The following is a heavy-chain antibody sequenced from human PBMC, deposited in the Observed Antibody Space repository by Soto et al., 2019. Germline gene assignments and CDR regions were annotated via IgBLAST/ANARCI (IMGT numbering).Heavy chain of an antibody. D-gene: IGHD2-15*01. V-gene: IGHV3-15*07. CDR1: GFTFSNAW. CDR3: TTDSYIDMPIVRFDY. J-gene: IGHJ4*02. CDR2: IKSKIDGGTT. Sequence: GGSLRLSCAASGFTFSNAWINWVRQAPGKGLERVGRIKSKIDGGTTDFAAPVKGRFAISRDDSKNIAYMQMNSLKIEDTAVYYCTTDSYIDMPIVRFDYWGQGTLVTVSS.